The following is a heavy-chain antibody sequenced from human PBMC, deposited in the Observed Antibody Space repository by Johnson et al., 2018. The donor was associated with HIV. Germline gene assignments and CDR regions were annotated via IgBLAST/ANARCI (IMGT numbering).Heavy chain of an antibody. V-gene: IGHV3-66*01. D-gene: IGHD3-10*01. CDR2: IYSGGST. CDR3: ARGLLWFGELLEAFDI. Sequence: VQLVESGGGLVQPGESLRLSCVVSGFTFGTYWMTWVRQAPGKGLEWVSVIYSGGSTFYADSVKGRFTISRDNSKNTLYLQMNSLRTEDTAVYYCARGLLWFGELLEAFDIWGQGTMVTVSS. J-gene: IGHJ3*02. CDR1: GFTFGTYW.